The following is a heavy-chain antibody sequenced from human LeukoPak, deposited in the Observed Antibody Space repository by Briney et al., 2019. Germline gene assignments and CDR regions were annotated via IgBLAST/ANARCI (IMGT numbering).Heavy chain of an antibody. D-gene: IGHD2-2*01. CDR1: GFTFSSYA. V-gene: IGHV3-64*01. Sequence: GGSLRLSCAASGFTFSSYAMHWVRQAPGKGLEYVSAISSNGGSTYYANSVKGRFTISRDNSENTLYLQMGSLRAEDMAVYYCARANRPDNRYCSSTSCLQYYFDTGAREPWSPSPQ. CDR3: ARANRPDNRYCSSTSCLQYYFDT. J-gene: IGHJ4*02. CDR2: ISSNGGST.